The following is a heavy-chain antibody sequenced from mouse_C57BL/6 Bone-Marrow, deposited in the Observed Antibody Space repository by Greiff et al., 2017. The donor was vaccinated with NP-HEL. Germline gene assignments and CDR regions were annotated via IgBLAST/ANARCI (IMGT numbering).Heavy chain of an antibody. CDR2: IFPGSGST. CDR3: ARGGPPITTVVGPYAMDY. V-gene: IGHV1-56*01. Sequence: VQLQQSGPELVRPGASVKISCKAPGYTFTSYWMQWVRQRPGQGLEWIGEIFPGSGSTYYNEKFKGKATLTVDTSSSTAYMQLSSLTSEDSAVYCGARGGPPITTVVGPYAMDYWGQGTSVTVSS. CDR1: GYTFTSYW. D-gene: IGHD1-1*01. J-gene: IGHJ4*01.